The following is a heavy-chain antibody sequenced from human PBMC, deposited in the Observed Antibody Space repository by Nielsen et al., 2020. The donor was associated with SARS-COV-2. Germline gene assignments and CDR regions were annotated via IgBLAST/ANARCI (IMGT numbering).Heavy chain of an antibody. V-gene: IGHV3-73*01. CDR1: GFTFSGSA. Sequence: GESLKISCAASGFTFSGSAMHWVRQASGKGLEWVGRIRSKANSYATAYAASVKGRFTISRDDSKNTVYLQMNSLKTEDTAVYYCRDGMDVWGQGTTVTVSS. CDR3: RDGMDV. CDR2: IRSKANSYAT. J-gene: IGHJ6*02.